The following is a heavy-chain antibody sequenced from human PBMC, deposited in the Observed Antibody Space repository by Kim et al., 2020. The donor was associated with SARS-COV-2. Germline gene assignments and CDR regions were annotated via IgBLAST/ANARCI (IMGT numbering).Heavy chain of an antibody. J-gene: IGHJ1*01. D-gene: IGHD6-13*01. Sequence: SETLSLTCAVYGGSFSGYYWSWIRQPPGKGLEWIGEINHSGSTNYNPSLKSRVTISVDTSKNQFSLKLSSVTAADTAVYYCARGLGGNVAAVGRRYFQHWGQGTLVTVSS. V-gene: IGHV4-34*01. CDR3: ARGLGGNVAAVGRRYFQH. CDR2: INHSGST. CDR1: GGSFSGYY.